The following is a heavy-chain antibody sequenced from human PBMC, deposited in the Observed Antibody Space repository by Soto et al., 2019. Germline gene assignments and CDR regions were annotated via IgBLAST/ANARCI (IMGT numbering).Heavy chain of an antibody. V-gene: IGHV3-15*01. D-gene: IGHD3-16*01. CDR3: TTDMSEFNYYYHMDV. CDR2: IKSRKDGGTT. J-gene: IGHJ6*03. CDR1: GFIFSNAW. Sequence: GGSLRLSCAASGFIFSNAWMSWVRQAPGKGLEWVGRIKSRKDGGTTDYVAPVKGRFTISRDDSINTLYLHMNTLKSEDTAFYYCTTDMSEFNYYYHMDVWGKGATVTVSS.